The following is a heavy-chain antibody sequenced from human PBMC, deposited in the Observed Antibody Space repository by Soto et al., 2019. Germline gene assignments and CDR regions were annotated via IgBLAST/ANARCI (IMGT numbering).Heavy chain of an antibody. V-gene: IGHV4-61*01. CDR2: VFYSGSD. Sequence: QVQLQESGPGLVKPSETLSLTCTVSGASVSSGNHYWSWIRQPPGKELEFIAYVFYSGSDNYNPSLKSRXXPXIXXSKNQFSLNLRSVTAADTAVYYCARGRGYGYGIDYWGQGTLVTVSS. D-gene: IGHD5-18*01. CDR1: GASVSSGNHY. CDR3: ARGRGYGYGIDY. J-gene: IGHJ4*02.